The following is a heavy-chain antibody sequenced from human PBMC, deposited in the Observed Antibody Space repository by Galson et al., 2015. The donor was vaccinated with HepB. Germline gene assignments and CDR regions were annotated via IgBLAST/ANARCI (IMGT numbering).Heavy chain of an antibody. Sequence: SLRLSCAASGFIFSNYGMQWVRQAPGKGLEWVAHIWYDGTYKHDADSVKGRFTISRENAKSTLFLQMNSLRAEDTAVYYCARDSGNGGSQDWGQGTLVSVSS. CDR1: GFIFSNYG. J-gene: IGHJ4*02. D-gene: IGHD2-8*01. CDR3: ARDSGNGGSQD. CDR2: IWYDGTYK. V-gene: IGHV3-33*01.